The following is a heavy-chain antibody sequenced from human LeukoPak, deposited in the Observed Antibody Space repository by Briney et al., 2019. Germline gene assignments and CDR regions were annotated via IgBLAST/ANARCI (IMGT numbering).Heavy chain of an antibody. CDR3: ARDDGYSSSWFDY. V-gene: IGHV4-59*12. CDR1: GGSISSYY. Sequence: TSETLSLTCTVSGGSISSYYWSWIRQPPGKGLEWIGYIYYSGSTNYNPSLKSRVTISVDTSKNQFSPKLSSVTAADTAVYYCARDDGYSSSWFDYWGQGTLVTVSS. D-gene: IGHD6-13*01. CDR2: IYYSGST. J-gene: IGHJ4*02.